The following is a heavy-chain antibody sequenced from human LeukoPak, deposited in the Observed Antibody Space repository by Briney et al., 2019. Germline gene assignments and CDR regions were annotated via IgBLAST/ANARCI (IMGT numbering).Heavy chain of an antibody. Sequence: PGGSLRLSCAASGFNFSSYWMHWVRQAPGKGLVWVSRINSDGSSTSCADSMKGRFTISRDNAKNTLYLQMNSLRVEDTAVYYCARGGAAMAYYWGQGTLVTVSS. CDR1: GFNFSSYW. J-gene: IGHJ4*02. D-gene: IGHD5-18*01. CDR2: INSDGSST. V-gene: IGHV3-74*01. CDR3: ARGGAAMAYY.